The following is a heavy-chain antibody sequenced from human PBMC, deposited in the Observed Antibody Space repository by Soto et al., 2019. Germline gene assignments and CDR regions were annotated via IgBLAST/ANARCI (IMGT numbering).Heavy chain of an antibody. Sequence: QITLKEAGPTLVKPTQTLTLTCTFSGFSLSTRGVGVGWVRQPPGKALEWLALTYWDDDKRYSPSLNSRLTITVDTSTNQVVLTMTNMHPEDTATYYCTHRDNYIDAWDYWGQGTLVTVSS. CDR2: TYWDDDK. CDR3: THRDNYIDAWDY. J-gene: IGHJ4*02. V-gene: IGHV2-5*02. D-gene: IGHD4-4*01. CDR1: GFSLSTRGVG.